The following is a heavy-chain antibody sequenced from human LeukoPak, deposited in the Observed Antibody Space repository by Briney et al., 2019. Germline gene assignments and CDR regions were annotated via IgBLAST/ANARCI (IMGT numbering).Heavy chain of an antibody. CDR2: IYYSGST. V-gene: IGHV4-31*03. CDR1: GGSISRGGYF. D-gene: IGHD2/OR15-2a*01. Sequence: TLSLTCIVSGGSISRGGYFWSWIRQHPGKGLEWTGYIYYSGSTYYNPSLKSRVTISVDTSKNQFSLKLCSVTAADTAVYYCARVPVTFYYGMDVWGQGTTVTVSS. J-gene: IGHJ6*02. CDR3: ARVPVTFYYGMDV.